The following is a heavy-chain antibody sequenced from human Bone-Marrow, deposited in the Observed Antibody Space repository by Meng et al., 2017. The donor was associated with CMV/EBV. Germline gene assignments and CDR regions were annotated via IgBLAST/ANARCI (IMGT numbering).Heavy chain of an antibody. V-gene: IGHV1-18*01. D-gene: IGHD3-3*01. J-gene: IGHJ4*02. CDR3: ASGGRGTYYEFWSGYSYFDY. CDR1: GYTFTSYG. CDR2: ISAYNGNT. Sequence: ASVKVSCKASGYTFTSYGISWVRQAPGQGLEWMGWISAYNGNTNYAQKLQGRVTMTTDTSTSTAYMELRSLRSDDPAVYYCASGGRGTYYEFWSGYSYFDYWGQGPLVTVSS.